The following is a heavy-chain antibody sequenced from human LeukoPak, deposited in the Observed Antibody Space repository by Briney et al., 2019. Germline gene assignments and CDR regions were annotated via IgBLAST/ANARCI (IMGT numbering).Heavy chain of an antibody. J-gene: IGHJ5*01. V-gene: IGHV3-23*01. D-gene: IGHD2-21*01. CDR1: GVSIGNYA. Sequence: GGSLRLSCVASGVSIGNYAMSWVRQAPGKGLQWVSQISGTGGATWYAGFARDRFTISRDNSKKTLYLQMSGLRVEDTAMCYCVKDPRDTYGTNWFVSWGQGTLLIVSS. CDR2: ISGTGGAT. CDR3: VKDPRDTYGTNWFVS.